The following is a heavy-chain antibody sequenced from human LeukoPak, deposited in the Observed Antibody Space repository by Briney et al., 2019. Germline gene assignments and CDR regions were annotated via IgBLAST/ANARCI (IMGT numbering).Heavy chain of an antibody. CDR2: ISYDGSNK. J-gene: IGHJ4*02. Sequence: PGGSLRLSCAASGFTFSSYGMHWVRQAPGKGLEWVAVISYDGSNKYYADSVKGRFTISRDNSKNTLYLQMNSLRAEDTAVYYCAKDWGATDYWGQGTLVTVSS. CDR1: GFTFSSYG. D-gene: IGHD1-26*01. V-gene: IGHV3-30*18. CDR3: AKDWGATDY.